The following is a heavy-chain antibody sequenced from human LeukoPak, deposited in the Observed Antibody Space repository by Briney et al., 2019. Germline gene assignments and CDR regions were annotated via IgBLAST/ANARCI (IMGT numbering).Heavy chain of an antibody. CDR1: GGSISSYY. D-gene: IGHD2-21*01. V-gene: IGHV4-59*01. CDR2: MYYSGST. J-gene: IGHJ4*02. CDR3: ARSISGPSLFDY. Sequence: SETLSLTCTVSGGSISSYYWSWIRQPLGKGLEWIGYMYYSGSTNYTPSLRSRVTISIDTSKNQFYLNLISVTAADTAVYYCARSISGPSLFDYWGQGTLVTVSS.